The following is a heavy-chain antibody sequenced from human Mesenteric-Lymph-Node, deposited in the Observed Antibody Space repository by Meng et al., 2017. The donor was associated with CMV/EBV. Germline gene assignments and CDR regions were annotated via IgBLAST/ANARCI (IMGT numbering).Heavy chain of an antibody. D-gene: IGHD6-25*01. Sequence: SLKISCAASGFTFDDYVMHWVRQVPGKGLEWVAGINWNGGDIKYADAVKGRFTISRDNAKNSLYLQMNSLRADDTAVYYCATRYGMGYTSDWGQGTLVTVSS. J-gene: IGHJ4*02. CDR3: ATRYGMGYTSD. CDR2: INWNGGDI. V-gene: IGHV3-9*01. CDR1: GFTFDDYV.